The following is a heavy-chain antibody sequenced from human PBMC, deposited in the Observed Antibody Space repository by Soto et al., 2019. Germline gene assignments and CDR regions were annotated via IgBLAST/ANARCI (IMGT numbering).Heavy chain of an antibody. D-gene: IGHD3-22*01. CDR1: GFTFSDYY. Sequence: GGSLRLSCAASGFTFSDYYMSWIRQAPGKGLEWVSYISSSGSTIYYADSVKGRFTISRDNAKNSLYLQMNSLRAEDTAVYYCARYQCITMIARVAFDIWGQGTMVTVSS. V-gene: IGHV3-11*01. CDR3: ARYQCITMIARVAFDI. J-gene: IGHJ3*02. CDR2: ISSSGSTI.